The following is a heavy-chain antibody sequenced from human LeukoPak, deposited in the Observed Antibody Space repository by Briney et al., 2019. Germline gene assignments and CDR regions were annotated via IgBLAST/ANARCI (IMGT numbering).Heavy chain of an antibody. D-gene: IGHD5-18*01. CDR2: INWNGGST. J-gene: IGHJ4*02. CDR3: ARRSYGYEDY. CDR1: GFSFDDYG. V-gene: IGHV3-20*01. Sequence: GGSLRLSCAASGFSFDDYGMRWVRQAPGKGLEWVSGINWNGGSTGYADSVKGRFTISRDNAKNSVYLQMNSLRAEDTALYHCARRSYGYEDYWGQGTLVTVSS.